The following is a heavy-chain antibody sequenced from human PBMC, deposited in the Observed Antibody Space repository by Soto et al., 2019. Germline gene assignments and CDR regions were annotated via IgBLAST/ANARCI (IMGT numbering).Heavy chain of an antibody. J-gene: IGHJ4*02. V-gene: IGHV3-23*01. CDR3: ATVPSSMATTPFDH. CDR1: GFTFSNYA. Sequence: EVQLLESGGGLVQPGGSLRLSCAASGFTFSNYAMTWVRQAPGKGLEWVSAISGSGSSTYHSDSVKGRFTISRDNSKNTLYLQLKSLRAEDTAVYFCATVPSSMATTPFDHWGPGTLVTVSS. CDR2: ISGSGSST. D-gene: IGHD1-1*01.